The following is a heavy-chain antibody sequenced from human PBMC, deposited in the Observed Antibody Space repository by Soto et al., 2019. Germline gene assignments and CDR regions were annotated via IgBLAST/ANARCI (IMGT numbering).Heavy chain of an antibody. CDR2: IWYDGSNK. CDR3: ARDRYPDGESVFDI. V-gene: IGHV3-33*01. D-gene: IGHD3-16*02. Sequence: QVQLVESGGGVVQPGRSLRLSCAASGFTFSSYGMHWVRQAPGKGLEWVAVIWYDGSNKYYADSVKGRFTISRDNSKNTLYLQMNSLRAEDTAVYYCARDRYPDGESVFDIWGQGTMVTVSS. J-gene: IGHJ3*02. CDR1: GFTFSSYG.